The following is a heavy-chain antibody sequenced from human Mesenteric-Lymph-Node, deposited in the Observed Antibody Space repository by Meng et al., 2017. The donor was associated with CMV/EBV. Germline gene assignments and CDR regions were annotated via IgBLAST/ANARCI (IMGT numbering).Heavy chain of an antibody. Sequence: GSLRLSCTVSGDSIGSRYYWAWIRQPPGKGLEWIGSVNHRGNTYYRASLESRVSISVDTSKNQFSLKMWSVTATDTAVYYCARDSSSYWFDPWGQGTLVTVSS. V-gene: IGHV4-38-2*02. J-gene: IGHJ5*02. CDR2: VNHRGNT. CDR3: ARDSSSYWFDP. D-gene: IGHD6-6*01. CDR1: GDSIGSRYY.